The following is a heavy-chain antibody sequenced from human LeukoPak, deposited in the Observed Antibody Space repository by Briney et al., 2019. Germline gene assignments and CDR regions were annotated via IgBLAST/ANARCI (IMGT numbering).Heavy chain of an antibody. J-gene: IGHJ3*01. CDR2: ITSNGGYT. D-gene: IGHD4-17*01. Sequence: GGSLSLSCAASAFSFSKFALIWVRQAPGKGLEWFSAITSNGGYTLYADAVKGRFTVSRDNSKNTLYLQINSLRPEDTAMYYCAKDPNGDYIGAFDFWGQGTMVTVSS. CDR1: AFSFSKFA. CDR3: AKDPNGDYIGAFDF. V-gene: IGHV3-23*01.